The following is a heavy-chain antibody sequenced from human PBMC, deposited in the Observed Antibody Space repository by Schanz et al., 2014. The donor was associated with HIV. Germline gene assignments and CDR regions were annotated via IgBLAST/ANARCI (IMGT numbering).Heavy chain of an antibody. V-gene: IGHV3-33*01. CDR2: IYYDGTNK. CDR1: GFSFRTFG. Sequence: QVQLVESGGGVVQPGRSLRLSCVASGFSFRTFGMHWVRQAPGKGLEWVALIYYDGTNKYYTDSVKGRFTISRDNSKNTLYLQMDSLRAEDTAVYYCARDSSLAVADHWYLDLWGRGTLVTVSS. J-gene: IGHJ2*01. CDR3: ARDSSLAVADHWYLDL. D-gene: IGHD6-19*01.